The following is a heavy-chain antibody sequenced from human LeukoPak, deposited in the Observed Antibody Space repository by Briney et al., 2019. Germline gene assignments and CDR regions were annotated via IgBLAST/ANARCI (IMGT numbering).Heavy chain of an antibody. Sequence: GGSLRLSCAPCGFTFSSYWMSWVRQAPGKGLEWVANIKQDGSEKYYVDSVKGRFTISRDNAKNSLYLQMNSLRAEDTAVYYCARDVAVAGFAFDIWGQGTMVTVSS. J-gene: IGHJ3*02. CDR2: IKQDGSEK. CDR3: ARDVAVAGFAFDI. V-gene: IGHV3-7*01. CDR1: GFTFSSYW. D-gene: IGHD6-19*01.